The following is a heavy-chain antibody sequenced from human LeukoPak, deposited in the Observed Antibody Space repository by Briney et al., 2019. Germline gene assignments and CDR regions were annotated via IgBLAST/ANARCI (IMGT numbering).Heavy chain of an antibody. CDR1: GGSISSYY. CDR3: ARGRPIDY. CDR2: IFYSGST. J-gene: IGHJ4*02. Sequence: SETLSLTCTVSGGSISSYYWNWIRQPPGKGLEWIGYIFYSGSTNYNPSLKSRVTISVDTSKNQFSLKLNSVTAADTAVYYRARGRPIDYWGQGTLVTVSS. V-gene: IGHV4-59*01.